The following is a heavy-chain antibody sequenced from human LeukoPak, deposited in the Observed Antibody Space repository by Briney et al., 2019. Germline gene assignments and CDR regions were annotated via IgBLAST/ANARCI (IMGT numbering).Heavy chain of an antibody. J-gene: IGHJ4*02. CDR3: AKEGSSGWLYYFDY. CDR1: GFTFSTYA. Sequence: GRSLRLSCAASGFTFSTYAMSWVRQAPGKGLEWVSNISGNGENQNYADSMKGRFTISRDNSKNTLYLQMNSLRAEDTAVYYCAKEGSSGWLYYFDYWGQGTLVTVSS. D-gene: IGHD6-19*01. CDR2: ISGNGENQ. V-gene: IGHV3-23*01.